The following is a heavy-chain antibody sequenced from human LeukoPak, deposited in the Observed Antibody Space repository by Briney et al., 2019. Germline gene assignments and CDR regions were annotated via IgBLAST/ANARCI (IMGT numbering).Heavy chain of an antibody. CDR1: GFTFSSYA. Sequence: PGGSLRLSCAASGFTFSSYAMYWVRQAPGKGLEWVAVISYDGSDKFYADSVEGRFTISRDNAKNSLYLQMNSLRVEDTAVYYCARDGTPIYSSGWVYMDVWGKGTTVTVSS. CDR2: ISYDGSDK. D-gene: IGHD6-25*01. J-gene: IGHJ6*04. V-gene: IGHV3-30*04. CDR3: ARDGTPIYSSGWVYMDV.